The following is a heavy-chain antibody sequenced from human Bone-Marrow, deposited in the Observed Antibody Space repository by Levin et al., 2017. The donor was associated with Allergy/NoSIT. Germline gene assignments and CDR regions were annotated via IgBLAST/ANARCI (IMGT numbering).Heavy chain of an antibody. J-gene: IGHJ5*02. CDR1: GFTFSSYS. D-gene: IGHD2-2*01. V-gene: IGHV3-21*01. CDR2: ISSSSSYI. Sequence: GESLKISCAASGFTFSSYSMNWVRQAPGKGLEWVSSISSSSSYIYYADSVKGRFTISRDNAKNSLYLQMNSLRAEDTAVYYCASGGLGYCSSTSCYLYLKDWFDPWGQGTLVTVSS. CDR3: ASGGLGYCSSTSCYLYLKDWFDP.